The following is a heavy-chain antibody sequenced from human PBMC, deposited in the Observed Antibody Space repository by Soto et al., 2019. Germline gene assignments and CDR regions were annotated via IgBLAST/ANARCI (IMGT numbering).Heavy chain of an antibody. CDR2: INGNNDTT. Sequence: PGGTLRLTCAASGSTLSSNGMTWIRQAPGKGLERVSIINGNNDTTYYADSVKGRFSVSRDNSKITLYLQMDSLRVEDTAIYYCVKGSNWADPGWGQGTLVTVSS. J-gene: IGHJ4*02. CDR1: GSTLSSNG. CDR3: VKGSNWADPG. V-gene: IGHV3-23*01. D-gene: IGHD2-15*01.